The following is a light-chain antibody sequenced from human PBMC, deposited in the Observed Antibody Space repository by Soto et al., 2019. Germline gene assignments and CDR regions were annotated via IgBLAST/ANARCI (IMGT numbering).Light chain of an antibody. CDR3: QQYNNWPET. V-gene: IGKV3-15*01. J-gene: IGKJ1*01. Sequence: EIVMTQSPATLSVSPGERATLSCRASQSVSSNLAWYQQKPGQAPRLLIYGASTRATGIPARFSGSGSGTEFTFTISSLQSEDFAVYYCQQYNNWPETFGQGTKGEI. CDR2: GAS. CDR1: QSVSSN.